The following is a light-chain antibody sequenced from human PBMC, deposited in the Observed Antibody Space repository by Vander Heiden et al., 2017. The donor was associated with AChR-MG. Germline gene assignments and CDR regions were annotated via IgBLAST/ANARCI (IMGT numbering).Light chain of an antibody. J-gene: IGKJ5*01. CDR3: QQRSNWPPIT. CDR1: QSDSSY. CDR2: DAS. Sequence: IVLPQAPATLSLSPGERATLSCTPSQSDSSYLAWYQQKPGQAPRLLIYDASNRATGIPARFSGSGSGTDFTLTISSLEPEDFAVYYCQQRSNWPPITFGQGTRLEIK. V-gene: IGKV3-11*01.